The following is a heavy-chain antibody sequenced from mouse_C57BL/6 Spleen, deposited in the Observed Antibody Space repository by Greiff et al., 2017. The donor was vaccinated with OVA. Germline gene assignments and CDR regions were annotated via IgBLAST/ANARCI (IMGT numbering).Heavy chain of an antibody. J-gene: IGHJ4*01. CDR1: GYTFTSYW. V-gene: IGHV1-55*01. Sequence: VQLQESGAELVKPGASVKMSCKASGYTFTSYWITWVKQRPGQGLEWIGDIYPGSGSTNYNEKFKSKATLTVDTSSSTAYMQLSSLTSEDSAVYYCARWVDYYAMDYWGQGTSVTVSS. CDR2: IYPGSGST. CDR3: ARWVDYYAMDY.